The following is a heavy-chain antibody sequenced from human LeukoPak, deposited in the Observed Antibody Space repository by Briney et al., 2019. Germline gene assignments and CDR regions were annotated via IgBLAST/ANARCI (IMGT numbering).Heavy chain of an antibody. CDR1: GFTFINYA. D-gene: IGHD2-2*02. CDR2: ICGNAACT. V-gene: IGHV3-23*01. J-gene: IGHJ4*02. CDR3: ARHLATSGSYPLDY. Sequence: GGSLRLSCAASGFTFINYAMSWVRQAPGRGLEWVSVICGNAACTLYADSVKGRFIISRDNSRNTMCLYLQVNSLRAEDTAVYYCARHLATSGSYPLDYWGQGTPVTVSS.